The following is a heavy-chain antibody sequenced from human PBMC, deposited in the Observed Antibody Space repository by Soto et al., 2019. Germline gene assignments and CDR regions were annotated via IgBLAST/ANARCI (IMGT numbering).Heavy chain of an antibody. CDR1: GGSISSYY. CDR2: IYYSGST. D-gene: IGHD1-26*01. J-gene: IGHJ6*02. CDR3: ARPMAGELGLGMDV. V-gene: IGHV4-59*01. Sequence: QVQLQESGPGLVKPSETLSLTCTVSGGSISSYYWSRIRQPPGKGLEWIGYIYYSGSTNYNPSLKSRVTISVDTSKNQFSLKLSSVTAADTAVYYCARPMAGELGLGMDVWGQGTTVTVSS.